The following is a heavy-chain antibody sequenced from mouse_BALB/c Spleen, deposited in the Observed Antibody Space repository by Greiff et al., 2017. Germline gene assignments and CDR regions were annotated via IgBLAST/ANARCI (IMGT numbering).Heavy chain of an antibody. CDR2: ISSGGSYT. Sequence: EVQRVESGGGLVKPGGSLKLSCAASGFTFSSYTMSWVRQTPEKRLEWVATISSGGSYTYYPDSVKGRFTISRDNAKNTLYLQMSSLKSEDTAMYYCITTVVATDYWGQGTTLTVSS. V-gene: IGHV5-6-4*01. CDR1: GFTFSSYT. CDR3: ITTVVATDY. J-gene: IGHJ2*01. D-gene: IGHD1-1*01.